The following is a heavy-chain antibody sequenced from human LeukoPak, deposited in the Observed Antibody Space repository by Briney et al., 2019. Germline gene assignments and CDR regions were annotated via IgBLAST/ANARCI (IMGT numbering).Heavy chain of an antibody. D-gene: IGHD3-22*01. V-gene: IGHV4-34*01. CDR2: INHSGST. CDR3: ARGGYYYDPITSFDY. J-gene: IGHJ4*02. Sequence: SETLSLTCAVYGGSFSGYYWSWIRQPPGKGLEWIGEINHSGSTNYNPSLKSRVTISVDTSKNQFSLKLSSVTAADTAVYYCARGGYYYDPITSFDYWGQGTLVTVSS. CDR1: GGSFSGYY.